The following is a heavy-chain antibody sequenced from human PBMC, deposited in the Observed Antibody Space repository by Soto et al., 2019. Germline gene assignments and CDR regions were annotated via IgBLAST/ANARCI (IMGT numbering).Heavy chain of an antibody. CDR1: GGSISSGDYY. CDR2: IYYSGST. V-gene: IGHV4-30-4*01. Sequence: PSETLSLTCTVSGGSISSGDYYWSWIRQPPGKGLEWIGYIYYSGSTYYNPSLKSRVTISVDTSKNQFSLKLSSVTAADTAVYYCARVVVAATIDYWGQGTLVTVSS. D-gene: IGHD2-15*01. CDR3: ARVVVAATIDY. J-gene: IGHJ4*02.